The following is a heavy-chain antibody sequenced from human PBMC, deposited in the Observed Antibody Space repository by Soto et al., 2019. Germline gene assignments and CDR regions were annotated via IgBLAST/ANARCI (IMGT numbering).Heavy chain of an antibody. CDR3: VRHAKLTSITANVGYYYGLDI. V-gene: IGHV3-23*01. CDR2: MGGSGTGI. Sequence: GGSLRLSCVASGFVFSTYDMSWVRQAPGRGLEWVSVMGGSGTGIYYAESVKGRFTISRDNSKNTLYLQMNGLRAEDPALYFCVRHAKLTSITANVGYYYGLDIWGQGTTVTVSS. J-gene: IGHJ6*02. D-gene: IGHD1-20*01. CDR1: GFVFSTYD.